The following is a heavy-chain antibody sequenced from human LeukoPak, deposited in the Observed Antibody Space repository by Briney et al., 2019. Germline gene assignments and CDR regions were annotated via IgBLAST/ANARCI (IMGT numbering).Heavy chain of an antibody. CDR2: ISWNSANR. J-gene: IGHJ3*01. CDR3: AKARTVFTDAFDV. Sequence: GRSLRLSCAASGFTFDDYVMHWVRQAPGKGLEWVSGISWNSANRDYADSVRGRFTISRDDAKNSLYLQMSSLTPEDTAFYYCAKARTVFTDAFDVWGQGTMVTVSS. D-gene: IGHD1-14*01. V-gene: IGHV3-9*01. CDR1: GFTFDDYV.